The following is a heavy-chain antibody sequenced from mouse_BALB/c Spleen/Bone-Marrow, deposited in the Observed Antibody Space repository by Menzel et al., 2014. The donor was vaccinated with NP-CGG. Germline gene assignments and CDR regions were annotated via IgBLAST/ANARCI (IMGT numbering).Heavy chain of an antibody. V-gene: IGHV14-3*02. CDR3: ARNGNYGAWFAY. D-gene: IGHD2-1*01. J-gene: IGHJ3*01. CDR1: GFNIKDTY. CDR2: IDPANGNT. Sequence: EVQLQQSGAELVKPGASVELSCTASGFNIKDTYMHWVKQRPEQGLEWIGRIDPANGNTKYDPKFQGKATITADTSSNTAYLQLSSLTSEDTAVYYCARNGNYGAWFAYWGQGTLVTVSA.